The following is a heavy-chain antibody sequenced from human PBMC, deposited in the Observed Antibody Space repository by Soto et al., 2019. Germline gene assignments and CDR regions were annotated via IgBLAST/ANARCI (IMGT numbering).Heavy chain of an antibody. CDR3: ARGRQNRPPGYYYYMDV. Sequence: SETLSLTCAVSGGSISGTTYSWSWIRQPPGKGLEWIGEINHSGNTNYNPSLKSRVTISVDTSKNQFSLKLSSVTAADTAVYYCARGRQNRPPGYYYYMDVWGKGTTVTVSS. J-gene: IGHJ6*03. CDR2: INHSGNT. V-gene: IGHV4-34*01. CDR1: GGSISGTTYS. D-gene: IGHD1-1*01.